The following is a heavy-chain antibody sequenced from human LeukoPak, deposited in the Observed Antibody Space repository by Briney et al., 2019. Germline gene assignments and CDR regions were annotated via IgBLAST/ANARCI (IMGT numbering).Heavy chain of an antibody. CDR2: IYYSGST. V-gene: IGHV4-61*01. J-gene: IGHJ6*02. Sequence: SETLSLTCTVSGGSFSSGSYYWSWIRQPPGKGLEWIGYIYYSGSTNYNPSLKSRVTISVDTSKNQFSLKLSSVTAADTAVYYCARDGSVSTDIYYYYYGMDVWGQGTTVTVSS. D-gene: IGHD2-2*01. CDR1: GGSFSSGSYY. CDR3: ARDGSVSTDIYYYYYGMDV.